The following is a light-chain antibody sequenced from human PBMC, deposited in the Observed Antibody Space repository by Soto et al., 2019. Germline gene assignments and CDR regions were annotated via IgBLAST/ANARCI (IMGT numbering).Light chain of an antibody. CDR1: QSVDIN. J-gene: IGKJ5*01. CDR3: QLYGISPH. Sequence: EIVLTQSPATLSVSPGESFTPTCRASQSVDINFAWYQHKPGQAPRLLIYASSNRATGIPDRLSGSASGTDFTLTINRLEPEDSAVYYCQLYGISPHFGQGTRLEIK. CDR2: ASS. V-gene: IGKV3-20*01.